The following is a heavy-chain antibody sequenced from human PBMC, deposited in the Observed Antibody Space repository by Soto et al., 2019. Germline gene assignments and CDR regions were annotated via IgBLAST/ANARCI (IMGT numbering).Heavy chain of an antibody. CDR2: IYYSGST. J-gene: IGHJ4*02. Sequence: SSETLSLTCTVSGGSISSSSYYWGWIRQPPGKGLEWIGSIYYSGSTYYNPSLKSRVTISVDTSKNQFSLKLSSVTAADTAVYYCARRTSDFWSGYYLSYFDYWGQGTLVTVSS. CDR3: ARRTSDFWSGYYLSYFDY. D-gene: IGHD3-3*01. V-gene: IGHV4-39*01. CDR1: GGSISSSSYY.